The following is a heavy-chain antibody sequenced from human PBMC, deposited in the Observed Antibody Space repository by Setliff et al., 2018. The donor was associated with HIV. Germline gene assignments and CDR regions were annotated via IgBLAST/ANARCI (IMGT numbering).Heavy chain of an antibody. CDR3: ARGLERTNALFGVVSIWLDP. D-gene: IGHD3-3*01. CDR2: INEDGNKK. V-gene: IGHV3-7*03. Sequence: PGGSLRLSCAASGFAFSEFWMSWARQAPGKGLEWVANINEDGNKKYYGVSVKGRFTISRDKAKTSLYLQMNSLRGEDTAVYYCARGLERTNALFGVVSIWLDPWGQGTLVTVSS. CDR1: GFAFSEFW. J-gene: IGHJ5*02.